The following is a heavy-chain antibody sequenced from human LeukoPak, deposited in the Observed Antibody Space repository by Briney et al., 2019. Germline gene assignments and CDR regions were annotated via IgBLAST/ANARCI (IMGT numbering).Heavy chain of an antibody. J-gene: IGHJ5*02. D-gene: IGHD6-13*01. CDR2: IYHSGST. Sequence: SQTLSLTCTVSGGSISSGGYYWSWIRQPPGKGLEWIGYIYHSGSTYYNPSLKSRVTISVDTSKNQFSLKLSSVTAADTAVYYCARPSRQQLVRNQNWFDPWGQGTLVTVSS. V-gene: IGHV4-30-2*01. CDR3: ARPSRQQLVRNQNWFDP. CDR1: GGSISSGGYY.